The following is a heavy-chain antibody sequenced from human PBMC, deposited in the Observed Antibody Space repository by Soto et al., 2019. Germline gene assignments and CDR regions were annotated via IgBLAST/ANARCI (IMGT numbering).Heavy chain of an antibody. D-gene: IGHD1-26*01. CDR3: AKVPKGA. CDR2: ISGSGDTT. J-gene: IGHJ5*02. V-gene: IGHV3-23*01. CDR1: VFTFSSYV. Sequence: GGSLRLSCAASVFTFSSYVMALVRQAPGEGLEWVSGISGSGDTTYYADSVKGRFTISRDNSKDTVYLQMNSLRAGDTAVYYCAKVPKGAWGQGTMVTVSS.